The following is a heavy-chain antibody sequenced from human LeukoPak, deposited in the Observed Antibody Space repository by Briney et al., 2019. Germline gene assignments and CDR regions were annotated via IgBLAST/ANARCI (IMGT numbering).Heavy chain of an antibody. CDR1: GFTFNSYS. V-gene: IGHV3-23*01. CDR3: AKKGYYDGSGYYMYYFDH. D-gene: IGHD3-22*01. CDR2: ISGSGGTA. Sequence: PGGSLRLSCAASGFTFNSYSMNWVRQAPGKGLEWVSAISGSGGTAYYADSVKGRFTISRDNSKNTLYLQMNSLRAEDTAVYYCAKKGYYDGSGYYMYYFDHWGQGTLVTVSS. J-gene: IGHJ4*02.